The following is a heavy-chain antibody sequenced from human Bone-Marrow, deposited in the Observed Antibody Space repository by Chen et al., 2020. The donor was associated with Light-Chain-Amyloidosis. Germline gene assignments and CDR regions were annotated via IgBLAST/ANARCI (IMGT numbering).Heavy chain of an antibody. CDR2: ISWNSCSI. CDR1: GFTFDDYA. J-gene: IGHJ4*02. V-gene: IGHV3-9*01. D-gene: IGHD6-19*01. Sequence: EVQLVESGGGLVQPGRSLRLSCAASGFTFDDYANHWVREDPGKGLEWVSGISWNSCSIGYADSVKGRFTISRDNAKNSLYLQMNSLRAEDTALYYCAKDMVFAGPSSGWYPPRGVFDYWGQGTLVTVSS. CDR3: AKDMVFAGPSSGWYPPRGVFDY.